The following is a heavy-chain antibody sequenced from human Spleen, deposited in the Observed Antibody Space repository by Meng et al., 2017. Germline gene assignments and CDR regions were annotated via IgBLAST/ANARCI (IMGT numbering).Heavy chain of an antibody. Sequence: ASVKVSCKASGYTFTSYYLHWVRQAPGQGLEWMGIINPSGGSTMYAQKFQGRVTMTRDTSASTGYMELSSLRSEDTAIYYCASPQKQRSDAFDIWGQGTMVTVSS. V-gene: IGHV1-46*01. CDR2: INPSGGST. D-gene: IGHD6-25*01. CDR3: ASPQKQRSDAFDI. CDR1: GYTFTSYY. J-gene: IGHJ3*02.